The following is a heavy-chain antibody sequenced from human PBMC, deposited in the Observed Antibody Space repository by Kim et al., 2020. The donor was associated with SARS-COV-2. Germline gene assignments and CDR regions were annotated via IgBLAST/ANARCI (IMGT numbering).Heavy chain of an antibody. V-gene: IGHV4-39*01. CDR1: GGSISSTSYY. CDR3: ARLPSTTVTYVRDF. D-gene: IGHD4-17*01. CDR2: IYYSGST. Sequence: SETLSLTCTVSGGSISSTSYYWGWIRQPPGQGLEWIGSIYYSGSTYYNPSLKSRVTISVDTPKNQFSLRLSSVTAADTAVYYCARLPSTTVTYVRDFWGQGTLVTVSS. J-gene: IGHJ4*02.